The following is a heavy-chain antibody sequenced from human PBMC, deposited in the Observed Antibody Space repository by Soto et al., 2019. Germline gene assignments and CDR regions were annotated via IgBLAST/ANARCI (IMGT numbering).Heavy chain of an antibody. CDR2: IWYDGSNK. CDR1: GFTFSSYG. J-gene: IGHJ3*02. Sequence: GGSLRLSCAASGFTFSSYGMHWVRQAPGKGLEWVAVIWYDGSNKYYADSVKGRFTISRDNSKNTLYLQMNSLRAEDTAVYYCARDRTRGYCSGGRCYHPTAAFDTWGQGTMVTVS. CDR3: ARDRTRGYCSGGRCYHPTAAFDT. D-gene: IGHD2-15*01. V-gene: IGHV3-33*01.